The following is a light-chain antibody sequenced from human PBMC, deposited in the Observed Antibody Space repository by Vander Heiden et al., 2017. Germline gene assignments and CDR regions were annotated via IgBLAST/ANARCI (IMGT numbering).Light chain of an antibody. CDR3: QQDFNPPT. CDR1: QSVLYSSNNKNY. CDR2: WAS. V-gene: IGKV4-1*01. J-gene: IGKJ1*01. Sequence: DIVMTQSPDSLAVSLGERATINCKSSQSVLYSSNNKNYLAWYQQKPGQPPKLLIYWASTRESGVPDRFSGSGSGTDFTLTISSLQAEDVAVYYCQQDFNPPTFGQGTKVEIK.